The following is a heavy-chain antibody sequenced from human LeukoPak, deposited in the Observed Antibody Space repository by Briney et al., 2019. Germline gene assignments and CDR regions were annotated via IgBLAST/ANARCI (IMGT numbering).Heavy chain of an antibody. CDR3: ARDHGVVAGSSDY. D-gene: IGHD6-19*01. J-gene: IGHJ4*02. CDR1: GFTLSSYA. V-gene: IGHV3-23*01. Sequence: PGGSLRLSCAASGFTLSSYAMSWVRQAPGKGLEWVSDINGSGGSTYYADSVKGRFTISRDNSKNTLYLQMNSLRAEDTAVYYCARDHGVVAGSSDYWGQGTLVTVSS. CDR2: INGSGGST.